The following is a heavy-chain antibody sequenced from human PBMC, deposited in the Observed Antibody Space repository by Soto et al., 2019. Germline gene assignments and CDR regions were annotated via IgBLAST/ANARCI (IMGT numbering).Heavy chain of an antibody. Sequence: GASVKVSCKASGYTFTSYGISWVRQAPGQGLEWMGWISAYNGNTNYAQKLQGRVTMTTDTSTSTAYMELRSLRSDDTPVYYCARDPPYYYDSSGYDAFDIWGQGTMVTVSS. CDR1: GYTFTSYG. D-gene: IGHD3-22*01. CDR2: ISAYNGNT. CDR3: ARDPPYYYDSSGYDAFDI. J-gene: IGHJ3*02. V-gene: IGHV1-18*01.